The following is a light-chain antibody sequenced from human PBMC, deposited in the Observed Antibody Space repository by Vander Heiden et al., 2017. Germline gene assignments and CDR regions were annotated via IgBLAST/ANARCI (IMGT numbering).Light chain of an antibody. CDR3: MQGTHWQGYT. Sequence: DVVMTQSPLSLPVTLGQPASISCRSSQSLVYSLGNTYLNWFQQRPGQSPMRLIYKVPNRDSGVPDRFSGSGSGTDFTLKISRVEAEDVGVYYCMQGTHWQGYTFGQGTKLEIK. CDR2: KVP. CDR1: QSLVYSLGNTY. J-gene: IGKJ2*01. V-gene: IGKV2-30*01.